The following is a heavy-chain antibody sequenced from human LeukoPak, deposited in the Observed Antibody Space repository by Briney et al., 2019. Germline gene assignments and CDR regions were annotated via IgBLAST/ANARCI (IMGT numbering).Heavy chain of an antibody. CDR1: GGSFSGYY. V-gene: IGHV4-34*01. D-gene: IGHD3-10*01. Sequence: SETLSLTCAVYGGSFSGYYWSWIRQPPGKGLEWIGEINHSGSTNYNPSLKSRVTISVDTSKNQFSLKLSSVTAADTAVYYCARHASKRRITMVRGVVYAFDIWGQGTMVTVSS. CDR3: ARHASKRRITMVRGVVYAFDI. J-gene: IGHJ3*02. CDR2: INHSGST.